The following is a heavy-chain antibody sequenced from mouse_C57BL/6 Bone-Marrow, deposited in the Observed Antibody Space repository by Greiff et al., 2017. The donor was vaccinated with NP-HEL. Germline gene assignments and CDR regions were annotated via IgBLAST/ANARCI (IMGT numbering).Heavy chain of an antibody. CDR1: GYTFTSYW. D-gene: IGHD1-1*01. V-gene: IGHV1-50*01. CDR3: ASPFYYYGSGY. CDR2: IDPSDSYT. Sequence: VKLQQPGAELVKPGASVKLSCKASGYTFTSYWMQWVKQRPGQGLEWIGEIDPSDSYTNYNQKFKGKATLTVDTSSSTAYMQLSSLTSEDSAVYSGASPFYYYGSGYWGQGTTLTVSS. J-gene: IGHJ2*01.